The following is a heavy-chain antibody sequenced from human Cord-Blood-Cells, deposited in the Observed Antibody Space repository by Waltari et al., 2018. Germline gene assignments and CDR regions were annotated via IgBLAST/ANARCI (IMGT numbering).Heavy chain of an antibody. CDR3: AKGIAAAGTGYFQH. J-gene: IGHJ1*01. CDR1: GFTFSSHA. V-gene: IGHV3-23*01. Sequence: EVQLLESGGGLVQPGGPLRLSCAASGFTFSSHAMSWVRQAPGKALEWVSAISGSGGSTYYADSVKGRFTISRDNSKNTLYLQMNSLRAEDTAVYYCAKGIAAAGTGYFQHWGQGTLVTVSS. D-gene: IGHD6-13*01. CDR2: ISGSGGST.